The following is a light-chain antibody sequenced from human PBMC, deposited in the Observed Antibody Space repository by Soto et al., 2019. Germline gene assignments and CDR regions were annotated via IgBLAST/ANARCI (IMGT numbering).Light chain of an antibody. CDR1: QSVSSSF. Sequence: EIVLTQSPGTLSLSPGERATPSCRASQSVSSSFLAWYQQKPGQAPRLLIYGASSRATGIPDRFSGSGSGTDFTLTISRLEPEDFAVYYCQQYGSAPLTFGQGTKLGIK. CDR2: GAS. V-gene: IGKV3-20*01. J-gene: IGKJ2*01. CDR3: QQYGSAPLT.